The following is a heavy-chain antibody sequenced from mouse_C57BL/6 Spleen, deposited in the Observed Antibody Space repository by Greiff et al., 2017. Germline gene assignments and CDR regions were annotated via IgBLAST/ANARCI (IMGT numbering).Heavy chain of an antibody. D-gene: IGHD1-1*01. CDR2: IYPRDGST. Sequence: QVQLQQSGPELVKPGASVKLSCKASGYTFTSYDINWVKQRPGQGLAWIGWIYPRDGSTKYNEKFKGKATLTVDTSSSTAYMELHSLTSEDSAVYFCASGFRITTVVDWYFDVWGTGTTVTVSS. V-gene: IGHV1-85*01. CDR3: ASGFRITTVVDWYFDV. J-gene: IGHJ1*03. CDR1: GYTFTSYD.